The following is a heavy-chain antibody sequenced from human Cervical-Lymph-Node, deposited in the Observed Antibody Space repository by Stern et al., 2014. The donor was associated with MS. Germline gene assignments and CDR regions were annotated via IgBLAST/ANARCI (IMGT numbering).Heavy chain of an antibody. D-gene: IGHD6-13*01. CDR1: GFSLSTRGVG. V-gene: IGHV2-5*02. CDR2: IYWDDDK. CDR3: AHRPVSSFDH. J-gene: IGHJ4*02. Sequence: QVTLRESGPTLVKPTQTLTLTCTFSGFSLSTRGVGVGWIRQPPGKALEWLSLIYWDDDKRYSPSLKSRLTISKYTSKNQVVLTMTNIDPMDTATYYCAHRPVSSFDHWGQGTLVTVSS.